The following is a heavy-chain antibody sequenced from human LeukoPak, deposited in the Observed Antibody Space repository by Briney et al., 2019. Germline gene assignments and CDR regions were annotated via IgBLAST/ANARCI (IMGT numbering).Heavy chain of an antibody. CDR2: ISYDGSVK. J-gene: IGHJ6*02. V-gene: IGHV3-30*04. CDR3: AKDIEEQQLAHYYSMDV. D-gene: IGHD6-13*01. CDR1: GFTFNRYA. Sequence: GGSLRLSCAASGFTFNRYAMHWVRQAPGKGLEWVTFISYDGSVKTYAESVKGRFTISRDNSKNTLSLQMDSLRAEDTALYYCAKDIEEQQLAHYYSMDVWGQGTTVTVSS.